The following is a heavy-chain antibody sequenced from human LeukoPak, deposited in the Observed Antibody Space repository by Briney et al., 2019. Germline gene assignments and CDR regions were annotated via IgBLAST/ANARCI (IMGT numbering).Heavy chain of an antibody. J-gene: IGHJ6*02. CDR3: ARSPPSPGYCRGGSSRGYSYGYGMDV. V-gene: IGHV3-66*03. Sequence: GGSLRLSCAASRFTVSSNYMSWVRQAPGKGLEWVSVIYSCGSTYYADSVKGRFTISRDNSKNTLYLQMNSLRAEDTAVYHCARSPPSPGYCRGGSSRGYSYGYGMDVWGQGTTVTVSS. CDR2: IYSCGST. CDR1: RFTVSSNY. D-gene: IGHD2-15*01.